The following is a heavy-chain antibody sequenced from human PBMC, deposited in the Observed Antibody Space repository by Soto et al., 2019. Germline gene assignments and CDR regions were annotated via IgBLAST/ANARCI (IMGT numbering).Heavy chain of an antibody. CDR1: GFSLSTSGMC. Sequence: SGPTLVNPPQTLTLTCTFSGFSLSTSGMCVSWIRQPPGKALEWLALIDWDDDKYYSTSLKTRLTISKDTSKNQVVLTMTNMDPVDTATYYCARQYYYEAPSEIDYWGQGTLVTVSS. CDR3: ARQYYYEAPSEIDY. J-gene: IGHJ4*02. D-gene: IGHD3-22*01. V-gene: IGHV2-70*01. CDR2: IDWDDDK.